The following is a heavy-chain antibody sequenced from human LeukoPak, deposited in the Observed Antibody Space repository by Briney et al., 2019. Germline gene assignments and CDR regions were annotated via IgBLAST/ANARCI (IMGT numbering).Heavy chain of an antibody. CDR3: ARDPTIFGVVIVPDY. CDR1: GFSFSSYL. D-gene: IGHD3-3*01. J-gene: IGHJ4*02. V-gene: IGHV3-7*01. CDR2: IKQDGSEK. Sequence: PGGSLRLSCAASGFSFSSYLMSWVGQAPGKGLGWVANIKQDGSEKHYVDSVKGRVTISIDNANNSLYLQMNSLRAEDTAVYYCARDPTIFGVVIVPDYWGQGTLVTVSS.